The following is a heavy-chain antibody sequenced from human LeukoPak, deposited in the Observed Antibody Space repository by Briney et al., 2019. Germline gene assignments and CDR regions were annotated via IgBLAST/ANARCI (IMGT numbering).Heavy chain of an antibody. Sequence: SETLSLTCTVSGGSISSYHWSWIRQPPGKGLEWIGYIYYSGSTNYNPSLKSRVTISVDTSKNQFSLKLSPVTAADTAVYYCARHGALVGAIDYWGQGTLVTVSS. CDR3: ARHGALVGAIDY. CDR1: GGSISSYH. CDR2: IYYSGST. V-gene: IGHV4-59*08. D-gene: IGHD1-26*01. J-gene: IGHJ4*02.